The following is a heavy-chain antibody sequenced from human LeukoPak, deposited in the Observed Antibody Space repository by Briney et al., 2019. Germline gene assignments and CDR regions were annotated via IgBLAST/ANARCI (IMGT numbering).Heavy chain of an antibody. Sequence: GGSLRLSCAASGFTFSSYAVSWVRQAPGKGLEWVSAISGSGGSTYYADSVKGRFTISSDNSKNTLYLQMNGLRAEDTAVYYCATSRRTFWYFDLWGRGTLVAVS. CDR2: ISGSGGST. CDR3: ATSRRTFWYFDL. V-gene: IGHV3-23*01. CDR1: GFTFSSYA. J-gene: IGHJ2*01.